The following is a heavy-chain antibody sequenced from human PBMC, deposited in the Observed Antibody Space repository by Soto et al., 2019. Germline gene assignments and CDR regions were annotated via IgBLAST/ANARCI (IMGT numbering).Heavy chain of an antibody. J-gene: IGHJ6*02. CDR1: GGSINTFY. V-gene: IGHV4-4*07. D-gene: IGHD3-16*01. CDR3: ARVPSPFDFYYAMDV. Sequence: SETLSLTCTVSGGSINTFYWSWVRQPAGKGLEWIGRIFSSGSTSFNPSLESRVAMSVDTSKNHFSLKLNSVTAADTAVYFCARVPSPFDFYYAMDVWGQGTTVTVSS. CDR2: IFSSGST.